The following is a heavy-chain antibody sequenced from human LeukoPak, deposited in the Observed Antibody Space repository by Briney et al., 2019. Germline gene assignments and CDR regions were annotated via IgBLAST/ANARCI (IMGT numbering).Heavy chain of an antibody. CDR1: GYSFTSYW. J-gene: IGHJ6*02. CDR2: IYPGDSDT. CDR3: AITLGYCSSTSCYTNYYYGMDV. Sequence: GESLKISCKGSGYSFTSYWIGWVRQMPGKGLEWMGIIYPGDSDTRYSPSFQGQVTISADKSISTAYPQRSSLKASDTAMYYCAITLGYCSSTSCYTNYYYGMDVWGQGTTVTVSS. D-gene: IGHD2-2*02. V-gene: IGHV5-51*01.